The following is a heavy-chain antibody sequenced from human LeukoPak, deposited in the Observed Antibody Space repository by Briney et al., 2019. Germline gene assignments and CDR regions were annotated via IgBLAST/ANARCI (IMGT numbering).Heavy chain of an antibody. CDR3: ARARYGSGSYKGYYYYGMDV. V-gene: IGHV4-39*07. D-gene: IGHD3-10*01. Sequence: SETLSLTCTVSGGSISSSSYYWGWIRRPPGKGLEWIGSIYYSGSTYYNPSLKSRVTISVDTSKNQFSLKLSSVTAADTAVYYCARARYGSGSYKGYYYYGMDVWGQGTTVTVSS. CDR2: IYYSGST. CDR1: GGSISSSSYY. J-gene: IGHJ6*02.